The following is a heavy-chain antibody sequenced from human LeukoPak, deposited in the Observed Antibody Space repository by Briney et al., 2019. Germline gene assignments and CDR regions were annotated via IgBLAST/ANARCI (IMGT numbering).Heavy chain of an antibody. D-gene: IGHD1-14*01. CDR3: ARASEDYYYYYMDV. J-gene: IGHJ6*03. CDR1: GGSISSYF. V-gene: IGHV4-59*01. CDR2: IYYSGGT. Sequence: PSETLSLTCTVSGGSISSYFWSWIRQPPGKGLQWIGYIYYSGGTIYNPSLKSRVTISVDTSKNQFSLKLSSVTAADTAVYYCARASEDYYYYYMDVWGKGTTVTISS.